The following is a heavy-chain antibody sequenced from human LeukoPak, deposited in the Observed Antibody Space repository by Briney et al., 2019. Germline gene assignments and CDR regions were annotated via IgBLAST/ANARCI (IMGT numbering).Heavy chain of an antibody. CDR1: GFTFSTYA. CDR2: ISYDGTKK. V-gene: IGHV3-30*03. Sequence: QSGGSLRLSCGASGFTFSTYAMHWVRQAPGKGLECVSVISYDGTKKEYADSVKGRFTISRDNSNDTLYLQMNSLRPEDTALYYCARVNTIFGVDIVSSGAEFEFWGQGTLVTVSS. D-gene: IGHD3-3*02. CDR3: ARVNTIFGVDIVSSGAEFEF. J-gene: IGHJ4*02.